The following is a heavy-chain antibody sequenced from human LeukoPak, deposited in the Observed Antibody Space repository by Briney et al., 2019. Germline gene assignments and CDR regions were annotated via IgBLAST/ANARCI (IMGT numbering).Heavy chain of an antibody. CDR3: AILTAMAGPWGRDGCNRNDY. V-gene: IGHV3-23*01. CDR1: GFTFSSYA. CDR2: ISGSGGST. Sequence: PGGSLRLSCAASGFTFSSYAMSWVRQAPGKGLEWVSAISGSGGSTYYADSVKGRFTISRDNSKNTLYLQMNSLRAEDTAVYYCAILTAMAGPWGRDGCNRNDYWGQGTLVTVSS. J-gene: IGHJ4*02. D-gene: IGHD5-24*01.